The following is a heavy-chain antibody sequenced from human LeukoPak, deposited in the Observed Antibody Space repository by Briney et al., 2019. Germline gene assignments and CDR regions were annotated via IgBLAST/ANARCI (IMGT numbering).Heavy chain of an antibody. V-gene: IGHV3-30-3*01. CDR3: LVPAAIGYGMDV. Sequence: AGGSLRLSCAASGFTFSSYAMHRVRQAPGKGLEWVAVISYDGSNKYYADSVKGRFTISRDNSKNTLYLQMNSLRAEDTAVYYCLVPAAIGYGMDVWGQGTTVTVSS. CDR1: GFTFSSYA. D-gene: IGHD2-2*02. J-gene: IGHJ6*02. CDR2: ISYDGSNK.